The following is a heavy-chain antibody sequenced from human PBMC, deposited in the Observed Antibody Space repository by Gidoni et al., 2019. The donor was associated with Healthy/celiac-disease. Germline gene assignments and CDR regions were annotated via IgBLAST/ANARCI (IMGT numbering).Heavy chain of an antibody. V-gene: IGHV4-34*01. D-gene: IGHD2-2*01. Sequence: QVQLQQWGAGLCKPSETRPPTRAVHGGSFSGYYWSWIPQPPGKGLEWIGEINHSGRPNYNPSLKSRVTISVDTSQDQLSLELSSVTAADTAVYYCAGGAFYSPAATEVHVYYYYGMDVWGQGTTVTVSS. J-gene: IGHJ6*02. CDR3: AGGAFYSPAATEVHVYYYYGMDV. CDR2: INHSGRP. CDR1: GGSFSGYY.